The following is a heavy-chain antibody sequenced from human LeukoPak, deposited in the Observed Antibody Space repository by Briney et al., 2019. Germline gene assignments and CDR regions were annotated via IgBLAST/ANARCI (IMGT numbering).Heavy chain of an antibody. CDR3: AKNQGASRYSSVNY. Sequence: DSVKGRFTISRDNSKNTLFLQMNSLRAEDTAIYYCAKNQGASRYSSVNYWGQGTLVTVSS. V-gene: IGHV3-23*01. J-gene: IGHJ4*02. D-gene: IGHD3-16*02.